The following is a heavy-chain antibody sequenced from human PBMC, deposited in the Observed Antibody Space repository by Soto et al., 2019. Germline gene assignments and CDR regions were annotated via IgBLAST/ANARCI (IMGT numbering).Heavy chain of an antibody. Sequence: LETLSHTWAVYGGSFSGYYWIWIRQPPGKGLEWIGEINHSGSTNYNPSLKSRVTISVDTSKNQFSLKLSSVTAADTAVYYCARGRREGWTIDYWGQGTLVTVSS. CDR2: INHSGST. CDR3: ARGRREGWTIDY. V-gene: IGHV4-34*01. CDR1: GGSFSGYY. D-gene: IGHD6-19*01. J-gene: IGHJ4*02.